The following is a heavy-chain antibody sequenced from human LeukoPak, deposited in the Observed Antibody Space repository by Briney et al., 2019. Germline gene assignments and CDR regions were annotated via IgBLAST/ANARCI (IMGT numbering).Heavy chain of an antibody. Sequence: ASVKVSFKASGYTFTIYGISWVRQAPGQGREGMGWISAYNGNTNYAQKLQGRVTMTTDTSTSTAYMELRSLRSDDTAVYYCARDDRNLPVEMATTDYWGQGTLVTVPS. J-gene: IGHJ4*02. CDR3: ARDDRNLPVEMATTDY. CDR1: GYTFTIYG. CDR2: ISAYNGNT. D-gene: IGHD5-24*01. V-gene: IGHV1-18*01.